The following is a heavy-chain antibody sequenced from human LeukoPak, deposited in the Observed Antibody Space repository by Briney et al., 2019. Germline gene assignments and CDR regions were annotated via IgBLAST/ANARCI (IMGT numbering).Heavy chain of an antibody. CDR3: ASGAGYSSSWSAFDI. Sequence: PGGSLRLSCAASGFTFSSHWMNWVRQAPGKGLEWVAKIKRDGSERYYVDSVKGRFTISRDNAKNSLYLQMNSLRAEDTAVYYCASGAGYSSSWSAFDIWGQGTMVTVSS. CDR1: GFTFSSHW. D-gene: IGHD6-13*01. J-gene: IGHJ3*02. CDR2: IKRDGSER. V-gene: IGHV3-7*05.